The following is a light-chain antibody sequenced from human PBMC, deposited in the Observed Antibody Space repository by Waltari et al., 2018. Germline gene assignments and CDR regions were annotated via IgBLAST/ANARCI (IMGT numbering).Light chain of an antibody. J-gene: IGKJ3*01. CDR2: AAS. V-gene: IGKV1-39*01. Sequence: DIQMTQSPSSLSASVGDRVSITCRASQSISTHLNWYQQKPGKAPKLLLYAASNLQSGVPSRFSGRASETDFTLTISSLQPEDFAVYYCQQSYNTPRTFGPGTKVDIK. CDR1: QSISTH. CDR3: QQSYNTPRT.